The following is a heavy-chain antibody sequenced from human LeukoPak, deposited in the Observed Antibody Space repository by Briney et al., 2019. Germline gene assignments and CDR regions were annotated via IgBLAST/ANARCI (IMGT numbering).Heavy chain of an antibody. J-gene: IGHJ3*02. D-gene: IGHD6-19*01. CDR3: AKDAEQWLVRGAFDI. CDR1: GFTFSSYG. V-gene: IGHV3-30*18. CDR2: ISYDGSSK. Sequence: GGSLRLSCAASGFTFSSYGMHWVRQAPGKGLEWVSVISYDGSSKYYADSVKGRFTISRDNSKNTLYLQMNSLRAEDTAVYYCAKDAEQWLVRGAFDIWGQGTMVTVSS.